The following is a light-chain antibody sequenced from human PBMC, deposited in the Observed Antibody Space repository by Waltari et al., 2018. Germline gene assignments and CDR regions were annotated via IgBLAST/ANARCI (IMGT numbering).Light chain of an antibody. CDR2: HAA. CDR3: QKYDFLPAT. V-gene: IGKV3-20*01. CDR1: QGVGKY. Sequence: EIVLTPSPGTLSLSPGEIATISSRASQGVGKYLAWSQQRPGQAPRLLLYHAAIRATGIPDRFSGSGFGTDFSLTISRLEPKDFAVYYCQKYDFLPATFGQGTTVEIK. J-gene: IGKJ1*01.